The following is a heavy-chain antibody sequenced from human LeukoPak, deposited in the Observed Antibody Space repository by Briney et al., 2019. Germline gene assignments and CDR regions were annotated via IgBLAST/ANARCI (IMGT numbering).Heavy chain of an antibody. CDR1: GFTFSHYG. CDR3: AKDLSSGSYGLDY. J-gene: IGHJ4*02. Sequence: GGSLRLSCAPSGFTFSHYGMHWVRQAPGKGLEWVTFIWSDGSNKYYADSVNGRFTVSRDNSKNTLYLQMNSLRAEDTALYYCAKDLSSGSYGLDYWGQGTLVTVSS. CDR2: IWSDGSNK. V-gene: IGHV3-30*02. D-gene: IGHD3-10*02.